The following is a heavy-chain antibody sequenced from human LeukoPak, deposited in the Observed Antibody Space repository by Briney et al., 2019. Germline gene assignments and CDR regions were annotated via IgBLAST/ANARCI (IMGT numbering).Heavy chain of an antibody. CDR1: GFTFSSYS. D-gene: IGHD1-7*01. J-gene: IGHJ4*02. V-gene: IGHV3-21*01. CDR3: ACITGTTETY. Sequence: GGSLRLSCAASGFTFSSYSMNWVRQAPGKGLEWVSSIGSSSSYIYYADSVKGRFTISRDNAKNSLCLQMNSLRAEDTALYYCACITGTTETYWGQGTLVTVSS. CDR2: IGSSSSYI.